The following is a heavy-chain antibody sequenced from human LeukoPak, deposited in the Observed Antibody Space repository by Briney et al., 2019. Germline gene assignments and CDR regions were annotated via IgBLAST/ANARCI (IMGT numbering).Heavy chain of an antibody. CDR3: ARVSYDFWSGSSAPYGMDV. Sequence: ASVKVSCKASGYTFTSYAMHWVRQAPGQRLGWMGWINAGNGNTKYSQKFQGRVTITRDTSASTAYMELSSLRSEDTAVYYCARVSYDFWSGSSAPYGMDVWGQGTTVTVSS. D-gene: IGHD3-3*01. CDR1: GYTFTSYA. V-gene: IGHV1-3*01. CDR2: INAGNGNT. J-gene: IGHJ6*02.